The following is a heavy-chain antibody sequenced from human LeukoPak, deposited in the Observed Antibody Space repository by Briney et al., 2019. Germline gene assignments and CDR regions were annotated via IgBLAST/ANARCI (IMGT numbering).Heavy chain of an antibody. V-gene: IGHV4-4*07. CDR3: ARDVVPAANHLGY. CDR1: GVSISSYY. J-gene: IGHJ4*02. CDR2: ISGSGTI. D-gene: IGHD2-2*01. Sequence: PSETLSLTCTVSGVSISSYYWSWIRQPAGKGLEWIGRISGSGTITYNPALQSRLSISIDTSKNQFSLKLMSVTAADTAVYYCARDVVPAANHLGYWGQGTLVTVSS.